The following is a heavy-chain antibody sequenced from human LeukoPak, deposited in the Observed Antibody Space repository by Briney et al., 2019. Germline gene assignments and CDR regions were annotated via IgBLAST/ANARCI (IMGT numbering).Heavy chain of an antibody. CDR1: GGSISSSSYY. V-gene: IGHV4-39*01. CDR2: IYYNGST. D-gene: IGHD1-14*01. Sequence: PSETLSLTCTVSGGSISSSSYYWGWIRQPPGQGLEWIVTIYYNGSTYYHPSLKSRLNISVDTSKNQFSLKLSSVAAADTAVYYCASLHTPGYFDYWGQGTLVTVSS. CDR3: ASLHTPGYFDY. J-gene: IGHJ4*02.